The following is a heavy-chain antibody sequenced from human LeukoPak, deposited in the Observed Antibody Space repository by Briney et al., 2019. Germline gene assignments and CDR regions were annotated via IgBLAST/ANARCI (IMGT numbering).Heavy chain of an antibody. CDR1: GGSISSGDYY. CDR2: MYYSGST. CDR3: ARGYAYYDSSGEFDP. J-gene: IGHJ5*02. Sequence: SETLSLTCTVSGGSISSGDYYWSWIRQPPGKGLEWIAYMYYSGSTYYNPSLKSRVTISVDTSKNQFSLKLSSVTAADTAVYYCARGYAYYDSSGEFDPWGQGTLVTVSS. D-gene: IGHD3-22*01. V-gene: IGHV4-30-4*01.